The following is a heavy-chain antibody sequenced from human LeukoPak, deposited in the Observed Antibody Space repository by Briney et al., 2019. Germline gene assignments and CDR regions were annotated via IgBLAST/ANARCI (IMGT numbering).Heavy chain of an antibody. V-gene: IGHV1-69*13. Sequence: SVKVSCKASGGTFSSYAISWVRQAPGQGLEWMGGIIPIFGTANYAQKFQGRATITADESTSTAYMELSSLRSEDTAVYYCARETTIFGVASSLDYWGQGTLVTVSS. CDR3: ARETTIFGVASSLDY. CDR1: GGTFSSYA. CDR2: IIPIFGTA. D-gene: IGHD3-3*01. J-gene: IGHJ4*02.